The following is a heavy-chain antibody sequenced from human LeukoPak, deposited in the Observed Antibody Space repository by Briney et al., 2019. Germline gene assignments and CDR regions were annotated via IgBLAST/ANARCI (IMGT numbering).Heavy chain of an antibody. CDR2: IKQDGSEK. D-gene: IGHD5-18*01. J-gene: IGHJ4*02. CDR1: GFTFSSYW. Sequence: PGGSLRLSCAASGFTFSSYWMSWVRQAPGKGLEWVANIKQDGSEKYYVDSVKGRFTISRDNAKNSLYLQMNSLRAEDTAVYYCAREAGYSYGDHSDYWGQGTLVTVSS. CDR3: AREAGYSYGDHSDY. V-gene: IGHV3-7*03.